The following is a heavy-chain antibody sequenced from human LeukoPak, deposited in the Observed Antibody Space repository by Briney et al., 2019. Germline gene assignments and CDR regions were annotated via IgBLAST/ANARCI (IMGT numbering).Heavy chain of an antibody. CDR1: GYSISSGYY. CDR2: IYHSGST. V-gene: IGHV4-38-2*01. D-gene: IGHD6-19*01. J-gene: IGHJ4*02. CDR3: AQMPWLGRFDY. Sequence: SETLSLTCAVSGYSISSGYYWGWIRQPPGKGLEWIGSIYHSGSTNYNPSLKSRVTISLDTSKNQFSRKLTSVTAADTAVYYCAQMPWLGRFDYWGQGTLVTVSS.